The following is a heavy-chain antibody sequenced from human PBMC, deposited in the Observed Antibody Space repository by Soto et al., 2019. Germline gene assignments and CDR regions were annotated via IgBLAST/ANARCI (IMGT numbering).Heavy chain of an antibody. V-gene: IGHV1-18*01. Sequence: ASVKVSCKASGYTFTSYGISWVRQAPGQGLEWMGWISAYNGNTNYAQKLQGRVTMTTDTSTSTAYMELSSLRSEDTAVYYCARASSIQNYYDSSGYYLNYYYYGMDVWGQGTTVTVSS. D-gene: IGHD3-22*01. CDR1: GYTFTSYG. CDR2: ISAYNGNT. J-gene: IGHJ6*02. CDR3: ARASSIQNYYDSSGYYLNYYYYGMDV.